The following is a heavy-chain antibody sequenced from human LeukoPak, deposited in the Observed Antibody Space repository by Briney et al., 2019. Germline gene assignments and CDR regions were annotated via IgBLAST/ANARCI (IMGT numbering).Heavy chain of an antibody. Sequence: SETLSLTCTVSGGSISSSSYYWGWIRQPPGKGLEWIGSIYYSGSTYYNPSLKSRVTISVDTSKNHFSLKLSSVTAADTAVYYCARDSSGYWDAFDIWGQGTMVTVSS. CDR3: ARDSSGYWDAFDI. CDR1: GGSISSSSYY. CDR2: IYYSGST. D-gene: IGHD3-22*01. V-gene: IGHV4-39*07. J-gene: IGHJ3*02.